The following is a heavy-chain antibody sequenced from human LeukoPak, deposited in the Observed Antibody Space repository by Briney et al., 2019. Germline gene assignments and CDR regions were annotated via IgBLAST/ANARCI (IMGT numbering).Heavy chain of an antibody. CDR2: ISDDGNYI. J-gene: IGHJ5*02. CDR1: GFTFSNFG. Sequence: PGGSLRLSCAASGFTFSNFGMNWVRQAPGKGLEWVSSISDDGNYIYYGDSVKGRFTISRDNANNSLDLQMHSLRAEDTAVYYCASDLHSAAANWFDPWGQGTLVTVSS. V-gene: IGHV3-21*01. CDR3: ASDLHSAAANWFDP. D-gene: IGHD6-13*01.